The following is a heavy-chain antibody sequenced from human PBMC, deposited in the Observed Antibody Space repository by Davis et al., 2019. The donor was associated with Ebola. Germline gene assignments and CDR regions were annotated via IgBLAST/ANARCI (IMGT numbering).Heavy chain of an antibody. CDR3: ARQDYYDSSGYYQPDAFDI. CDR1: GGSFSGYY. V-gene: IGHV4-34*01. Sequence: SETLSLTCAVYGGSFSGYYWSWIRQPPGKGLEWIGEINHSGSTNYNPSLKSRVTISVDTSKNQFSLKLSSVTAADTAVYYCARQDYYDSSGYYQPDAFDIWGQGTMVTVSS. J-gene: IGHJ3*02. CDR2: INHSGST. D-gene: IGHD3-22*01.